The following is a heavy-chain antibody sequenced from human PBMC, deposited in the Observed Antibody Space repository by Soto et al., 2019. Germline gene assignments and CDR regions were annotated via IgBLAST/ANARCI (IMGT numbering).Heavy chain of an antibody. J-gene: IGHJ4*02. CDR1: GFTFSSYA. Sequence: GGSLRLFCAASGFTFSSYAMHWVRQAPGKGLEYVSAISSNGGSTYYANSVKGRFTISRDNSKNTLYLQMGSLRAEDMAVYYCARGDCSGGSCYSFFDYWGQGTLVTVSS. V-gene: IGHV3-64*01. D-gene: IGHD2-15*01. CDR2: ISSNGGST. CDR3: ARGDCSGGSCYSFFDY.